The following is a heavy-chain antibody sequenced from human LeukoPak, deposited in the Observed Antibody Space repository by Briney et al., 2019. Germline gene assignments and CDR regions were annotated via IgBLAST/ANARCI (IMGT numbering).Heavy chain of an antibody. CDR2: INSEGSST. Sequence: GGSLRLSCAASGFTFSSYWMHWVRQAPGKGLVWVSRINSEGSSTTYADSVKGRFTISRDNAKSTLYLQMNSLRAEDTAVYYCASGRDSSGWYLIDYWGQGTRVTVSS. V-gene: IGHV3-74*01. J-gene: IGHJ4*02. D-gene: IGHD6-19*01. CDR3: ASGRDSSGWYLIDY. CDR1: GFTFSSYW.